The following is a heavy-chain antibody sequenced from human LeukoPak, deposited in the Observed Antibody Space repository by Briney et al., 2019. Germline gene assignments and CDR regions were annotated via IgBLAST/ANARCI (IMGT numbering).Heavy chain of an antibody. Sequence: SETLSLTSAVYGGSFSGYYWSWIRQPPGKGLEWIGEINHSGSTNYNPSLKSRVTISVDTSKKQFSLKLSSVTAADTAVYYCARLRRSIHYYDSSGYPSPFDYWGQGTLVTVSS. CDR1: GGSFSGYY. J-gene: IGHJ4*02. V-gene: IGHV4-34*01. CDR2: INHSGST. D-gene: IGHD3-22*01. CDR3: ARLRRSIHYYDSSGYPSPFDY.